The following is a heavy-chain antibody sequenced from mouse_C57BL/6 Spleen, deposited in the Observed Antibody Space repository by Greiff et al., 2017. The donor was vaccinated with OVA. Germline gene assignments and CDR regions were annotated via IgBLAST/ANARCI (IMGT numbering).Heavy chain of an antibody. CDR3: TRWKEGISMDY. CDR2: IDPETGGT. D-gene: IGHD5-2*01. J-gene: IGHJ4*01. V-gene: IGHV1-15*01. Sequence: VQLQQSGAELVRPGASVTLSCKASGYTFTDYEMHWVKQTPVHGLEWIGAIDPETGGTAYNQKFKGKAILTADESSSTAYMELRSLTSEDSAVYYCTRWKEGISMDYWGQGTSVTVSS. CDR1: GYTFTDYE.